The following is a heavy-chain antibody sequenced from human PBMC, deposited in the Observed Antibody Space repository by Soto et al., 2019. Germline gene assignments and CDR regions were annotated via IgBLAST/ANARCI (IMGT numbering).Heavy chain of an antibody. D-gene: IGHD3-9*01. V-gene: IGHV3-20*04. CDR1: GFTFDDYG. J-gene: IGHJ4*02. CDR3: ARDRAYYDILTGYYFNY. Sequence: PGGSLRLSCAASGFTFDDYGMSWVRQAPGKGLEWVSGINWNGGSTGYADTVKGRFTISRDNAKNSLYLQMNSLRAEDTALYYCARDRAYYDILTGYYFNYWGQGTLVTVSS. CDR2: INWNGGST.